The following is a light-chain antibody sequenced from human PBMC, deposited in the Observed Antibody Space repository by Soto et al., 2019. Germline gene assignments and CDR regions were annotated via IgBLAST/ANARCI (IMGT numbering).Light chain of an antibody. J-gene: IGKJ2*02. CDR2: AAT. CDR3: QQSYSYVCT. V-gene: IGKV1-39*01. CDR1: QSIGSY. Sequence: DIQMTQSPSSLSASVGDRVTITCRASQSIGSYLHWYQQKPRTAPKLLIYAATTLQSGVPSRFSGSGSGTAFTLTISSLQPKDFATYYCQQSYSYVCTFGQGTKLEIK.